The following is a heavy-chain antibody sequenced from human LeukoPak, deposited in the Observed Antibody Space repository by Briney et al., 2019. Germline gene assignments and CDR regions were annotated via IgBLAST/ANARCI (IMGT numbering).Heavy chain of an antibody. V-gene: IGHV1-2*02. CDR1: GYTFTGYY. CDR2: INPNSGGT. CDR3: ARDNWADAFDI. Sequence: ASVKVSCKASGYTFTGYYMHWVRQAPGQGLEWMGWINPNSGGTNYAQQFQGRVTMTRDTSISTAYMELSRLRSDDTAVYYCARDNWADAFDIWGQGTMVTVSS. J-gene: IGHJ3*02. D-gene: IGHD7-27*01.